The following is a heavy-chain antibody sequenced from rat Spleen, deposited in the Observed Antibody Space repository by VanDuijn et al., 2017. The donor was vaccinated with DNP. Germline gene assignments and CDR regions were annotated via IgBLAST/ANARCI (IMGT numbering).Heavy chain of an antibody. CDR3: VTRGDPYDNWFAY. Sequence: EVKLVESGGGLVQPGRSLKLSCVVSGLNFNDYWMGWVRQAPGKGLEWIGEINEDSSTTKYTPSLKDKLTISRDNAQSTLYLQMSKLVSEDTAIYYCVTRGDPYDNWFAYWGRGTLVTVSS. CDR1: GLNFNDYW. J-gene: IGHJ3*01. CDR2: INEDSSTT. D-gene: IGHD4-2*01. V-gene: IGHV4-2*01.